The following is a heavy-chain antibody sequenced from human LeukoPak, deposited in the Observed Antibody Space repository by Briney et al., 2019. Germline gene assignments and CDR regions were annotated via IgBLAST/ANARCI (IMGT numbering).Heavy chain of an antibody. CDR2: TSSNGGST. V-gene: IGHV3-64D*06. D-gene: IGHD5-12*01. CDR3: VKYSGFDYFFDF. J-gene: IGHJ4*02. Sequence: PGGSLRLSCSASGFXFSNSAIYWVRQAPGKGLEYVSATSSNGGSTYYADSVKGRFTISRDNSKSTLYLQMSSLRAEDTAVYYCVKYSGFDYFFDFWGQGTLVTVSS. CDR1: GFXFSNSA.